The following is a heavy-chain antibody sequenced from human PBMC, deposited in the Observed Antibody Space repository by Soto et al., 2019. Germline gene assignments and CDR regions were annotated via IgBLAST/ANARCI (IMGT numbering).Heavy chain of an antibody. Sequence: DSVKVSCKASGYTFTSYYMHWVRQAPGQGLEWMGIINPSGGSTSYAQKFQGRVTMTRDTSTSTVYMELSSLRSEDTAVYYCARDRRSDYSNYFYYYGMDVWGQGTTVTVS. V-gene: IGHV1-46*01. J-gene: IGHJ6*02. CDR2: INPSGGST. D-gene: IGHD4-4*01. CDR3: ARDRRSDYSNYFYYYGMDV. CDR1: GYTFTSYY.